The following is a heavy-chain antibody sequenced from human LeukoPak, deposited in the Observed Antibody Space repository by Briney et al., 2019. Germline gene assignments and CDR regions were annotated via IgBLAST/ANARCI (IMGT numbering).Heavy chain of an antibody. J-gene: IGHJ4*02. D-gene: IGHD2/OR15-2a*01. CDR3: ARDPGRIGFDY. CDR1: GFTFNNYC. Sequence: PGGSLRLSCAASGFTFNNYCMSWVRQAPGKGLEWVANIKQDGSEMYYVESVKGRFTISRDNAKNSLFLQMTSLRAEDTAVYYCARDPGRIGFDYWGQGTLVTVSS. V-gene: IGHV3-7*03. CDR2: IKQDGSEM.